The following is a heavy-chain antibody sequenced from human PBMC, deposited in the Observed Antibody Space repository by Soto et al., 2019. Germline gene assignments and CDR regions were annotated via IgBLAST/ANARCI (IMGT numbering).Heavy chain of an antibody. CDR3: AKVSSSWYAGFFDL. J-gene: IGHJ4*02. V-gene: IGHV3-23*01. D-gene: IGHD6-13*01. CDR2: LSDSGDSI. Sequence: GGSLRLSCTASGFTFSSHAMTWVRQAPGKGLEWVSGLSDSGDSIYYADSVKGRFTIYRDNSMNTLYLQMNTLRVEDTAVYYCAKVSSSWYAGFFDLWGQGTMVTVSS. CDR1: GFTFSSHA.